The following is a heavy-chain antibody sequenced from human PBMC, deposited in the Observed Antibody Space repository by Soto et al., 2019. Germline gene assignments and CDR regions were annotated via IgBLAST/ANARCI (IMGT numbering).Heavy chain of an antibody. CDR1: GGSISSSSYY. J-gene: IGHJ4*02. V-gene: IGHV4-39*01. Sequence: QLQLQESGPGLVKPSETLSLTCTVSGGSISSSSYYWGWIRQPPGKGLEWIGSIYYSGSTYYNPSLKSRVTISVDTSKNQFSLKLSSVTAADTAVYYCARHVPAYSSSWDFDYWGQGTLVTVSS. D-gene: IGHD6-13*01. CDR3: ARHVPAYSSSWDFDY. CDR2: IYYSGST.